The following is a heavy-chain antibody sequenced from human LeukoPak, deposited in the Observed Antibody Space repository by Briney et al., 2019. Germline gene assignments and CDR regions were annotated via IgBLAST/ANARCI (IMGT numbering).Heavy chain of an antibody. D-gene: IGHD1-7*01. CDR3: AQSRITGTTDWFDP. CDR2: IDPSDSYT. V-gene: IGHV5-10-1*01. CDR1: GYRFTSYW. J-gene: IGHJ5*02. Sequence: KPGESLKISCKGSGYRFTSYWISWVRQMPGKGLEWMGRIDPSDSYTNYSPSFQGHVTISADKSISTAYLQWSSLKASDNAMYYCAQSRITGTTDWFDPWGQGTLVTVSS.